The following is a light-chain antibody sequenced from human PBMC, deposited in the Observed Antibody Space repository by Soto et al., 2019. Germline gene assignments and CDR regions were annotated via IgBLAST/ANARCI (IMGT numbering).Light chain of an antibody. CDR3: QHLHTYPYT. Sequence: DIPLTQSPSLLSASIGDRVTITCRASHDISTFLAWYQQKPGKAPKLLIYEASTLQSGVPSGFSGSGSGTDFTLTISSLQPEDFATYYCQHLHTYPYTFGQGTKLEIK. V-gene: IGKV1-9*01. CDR2: EAS. J-gene: IGKJ2*01. CDR1: HDISTF.